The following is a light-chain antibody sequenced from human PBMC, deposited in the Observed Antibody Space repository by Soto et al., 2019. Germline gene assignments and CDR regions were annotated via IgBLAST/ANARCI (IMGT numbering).Light chain of an antibody. Sequence: QPVLTQPPSVSAAPEQRVSISCSGSDSNIGNNYISWYRQVPGTAPKVVIYDNNKRPSWIPDRFSASKSGTSSTLAITGLRTGDEAFYYCGTWDSSLTSWVFGGGTKLTVL. V-gene: IGLV1-51*01. CDR1: DSNIGNNY. CDR2: DNN. CDR3: GTWDSSLTSWV. J-gene: IGLJ3*02.